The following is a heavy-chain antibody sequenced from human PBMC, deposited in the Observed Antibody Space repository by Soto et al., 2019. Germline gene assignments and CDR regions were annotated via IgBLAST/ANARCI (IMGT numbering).Heavy chain of an antibody. J-gene: IGHJ4*02. CDR3: AKDIYDFWSGYPHYFDS. V-gene: IGHV3-23*01. D-gene: IGHD3-3*01. CDR2: ISASGNTA. Sequence: GWSLRLSCAASGFSFSTYPMTWVRQAPGRGLEWVSTISASGNTAHYADSVKGRFTISRDKADNTLSLQMNSLSAEDTAVYYCAKDIYDFWSGYPHYFDSWGQGTLVTASS. CDR1: GFSFSTYP.